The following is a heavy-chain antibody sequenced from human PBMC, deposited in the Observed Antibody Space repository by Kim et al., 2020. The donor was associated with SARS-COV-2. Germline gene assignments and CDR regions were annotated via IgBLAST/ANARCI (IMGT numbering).Heavy chain of an antibody. J-gene: IGHJ2*01. Sequence: TPYQPTLKGRVTISVATSKNPFSLRLSSVTAADAAVYYCARHLRNWYFDLWGRGTLVTVSS. V-gene: IGHV4-39*01. CDR3: ARHLRNWYFDL. CDR2: T.